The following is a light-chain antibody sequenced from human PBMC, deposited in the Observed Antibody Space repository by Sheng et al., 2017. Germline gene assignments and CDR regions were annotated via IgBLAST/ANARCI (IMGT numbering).Light chain of an antibody. V-gene: IGKV1-33*01. CDR2: DAS. CDR1: QDISHY. Sequence: DIHMTQSPSSLSASVGDRVTITCQASQDISHYLNWYQQKPGRAPNLLIYDASNLETGVPSRFSGSGSGTDFTLTISSLQPEDFASYYCQQLNSYPITFGGGTKVEIK. J-gene: IGKJ4*01. CDR3: QQLNSYPIT.